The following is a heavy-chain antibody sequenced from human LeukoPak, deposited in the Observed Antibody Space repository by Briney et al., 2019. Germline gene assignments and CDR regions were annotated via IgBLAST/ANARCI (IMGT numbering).Heavy chain of an antibody. D-gene: IGHD6-19*01. CDR1: GGSFSGYY. J-gene: IGHJ6*03. CDR2: INHSGST. CDR3: ARLGMAVAGYYYYYMDV. V-gene: IGHV4-34*01. Sequence: PSETLSLTCAVYGGSFSGYYWSWIRQPPGKGLEWIGEINHSGSTNYNPSLKSRVTISVDTSKNQFSLKLSSVTAADTAVYYCARLGMAVAGYYYYYMDVWGKGTTVTISS.